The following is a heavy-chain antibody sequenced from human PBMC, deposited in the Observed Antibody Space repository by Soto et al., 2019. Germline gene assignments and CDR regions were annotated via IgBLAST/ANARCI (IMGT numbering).Heavy chain of an antibody. CDR1: GDPIRGYY. J-gene: IGHJ3*02. Sequence: PWETLSPTSIDYGDPIRGYYWPWIRQPRGKGLEWIGYIYYSGSTNYNPSLKSRATISVDTSKIQFSLKLSSVTAADTAVYYCARSCGGDCYSNAFDIWGQGTMVTVAS. CDR2: IYYSGST. V-gene: IGHV4-59*01. D-gene: IGHD2-21*02. CDR3: ARSCGGDCYSNAFDI.